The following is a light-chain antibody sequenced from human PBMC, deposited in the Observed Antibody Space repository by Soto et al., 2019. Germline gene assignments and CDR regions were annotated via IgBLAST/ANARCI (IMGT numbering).Light chain of an antibody. V-gene: IGLV2-11*01. CDR3: CSYAGSYTVL. CDR2: DVT. Sequence: QSALTQPRSVSGSPGQSVTISCTGTSSDVGGYNYVSWYQQHPGKAPKFMIYDVTKRPSGVPDRFSGSKSSNTASLTISGLQAEDEADYFCCSYAGSYTVLFGGGTKLTVL. CDR1: SSDVGGYNY. J-gene: IGLJ2*01.